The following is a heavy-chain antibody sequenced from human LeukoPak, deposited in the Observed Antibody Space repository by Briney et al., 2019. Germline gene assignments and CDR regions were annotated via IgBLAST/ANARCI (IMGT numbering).Heavy chain of an antibody. D-gene: IGHD3-3*01. CDR1: GGSIRSYY. CDR3: ARGDFWSGYSYWFDP. J-gene: IGHJ5*02. V-gene: IGHV4-59*01. CDR2: IYYTGST. Sequence: NPSETLSLTCTVSGGSIRSYYWSWIRQPPGKGLEWIGYIYYTGSTNYNPSLKSRVTISVDTSKNQFSLNLSSVTAADTAVYYCARGDFWSGYSYWFDPWGQGTLVTVSS.